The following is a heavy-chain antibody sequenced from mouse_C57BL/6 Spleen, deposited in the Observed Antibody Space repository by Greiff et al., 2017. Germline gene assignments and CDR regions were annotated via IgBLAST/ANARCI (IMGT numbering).Heavy chain of an antibody. D-gene: IGHD3-3*01. CDR1: GFTFSSYA. Sequence: EVMLVESGGGLVKPGGSLKLSCAASGFTFSSYAMSWVRQTPEKRLEWVATISDGGSYTYYTDNVKGRFTISKDNAKNNLYLQMSQLKAEDTAMYYCARERGRENWYFDVWGTGTTVTVSS. CDR2: ISDGGSYT. V-gene: IGHV5-4*01. J-gene: IGHJ1*03. CDR3: ARERGRENWYFDV.